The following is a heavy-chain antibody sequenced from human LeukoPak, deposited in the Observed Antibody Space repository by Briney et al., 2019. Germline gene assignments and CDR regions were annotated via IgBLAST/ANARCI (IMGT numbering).Heavy chain of an antibody. J-gene: IGHJ4*02. CDR3: ARRLDPGTAMATFDY. CDR1: GFTFSDYY. CDR2: ISSSGSTI. D-gene: IGHD5-18*01. Sequence: PVGSRRLSCATSGFTFSDYYVSWIRQAPGKGLEWVSYISSSGSTIYYADSVKGRFTISRDNAKNSQYLQMNSLRAEDTAVYYCARRLDPGTAMATFDYWGQGTLVTVSS. V-gene: IGHV3-11*04.